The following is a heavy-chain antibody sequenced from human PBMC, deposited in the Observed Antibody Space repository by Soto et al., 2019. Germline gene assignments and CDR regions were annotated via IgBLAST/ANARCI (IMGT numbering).Heavy chain of an antibody. CDR1: GFIFDNYG. CDR3: VRGRGHNYGEIDS. CDR2: IWFDGSEK. V-gene: IGHV3-33*01. Sequence: QVQLVESGGGVVQPGRSLRLSCAASGFIFDNYGMHWVRQAPGKGLEWVAVIWFDGSEKYYPDSVKGRFTVSRDNSRNTLYLQLNSLRAEDTAVYYCVRGRGHNYGEIDSWGQGTLVTVST. D-gene: IGHD5-18*01. J-gene: IGHJ4*02.